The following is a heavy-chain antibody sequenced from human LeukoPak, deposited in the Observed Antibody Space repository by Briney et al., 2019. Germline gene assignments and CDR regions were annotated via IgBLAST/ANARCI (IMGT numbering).Heavy chain of an antibody. CDR3: ARGWLTNTFDY. Sequence: GGSLTLSCAASGFTLSSHSMDWLRLAPGKGLEWVSYISGRGDTIYYAHSVKGRFTISRDNAQNSLYLQMNSLRDEDTAVYYCARGWLTNTFDYWGQGTLVIVSS. J-gene: IGHJ4*02. CDR2: ISGRGDTI. CDR1: GFTLSSHS. V-gene: IGHV3-48*02. D-gene: IGHD6-19*01.